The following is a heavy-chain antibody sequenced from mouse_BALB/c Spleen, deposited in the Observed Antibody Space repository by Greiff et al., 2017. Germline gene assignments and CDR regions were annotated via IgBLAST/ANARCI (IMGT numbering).Heavy chain of an antibody. V-gene: IGHV5-17*02. J-gene: IGHJ3*01. Sequence: EVKLVESGGGLVQPGGSRKLSCAASGFTFSSFGMHWVRQAPEKGLEWVAYISSGSSTIYYADTVKGRFTISRDNPKNTLFLQMTSLRSEDTAMYYCARITTRAPAYWGQGTLVTVSA. D-gene: IGHD2-4*01. CDR1: GFTFSSFG. CDR2: ISSGSSTI. CDR3: ARITTRAPAY.